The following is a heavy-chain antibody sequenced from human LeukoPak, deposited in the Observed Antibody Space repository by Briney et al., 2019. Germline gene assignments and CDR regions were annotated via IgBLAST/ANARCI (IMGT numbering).Heavy chain of an antibody. CDR3: ARSGYNWNDVVAFDI. CDR1: GGSISSGDYY. V-gene: IGHV4-30-4*08. CDR2: IYYSGST. J-gene: IGHJ3*02. D-gene: IGHD1-1*01. Sequence: SETLSLTCTVSGGSISSGDYYWSWIRQPPGKGLEWIGYIYYSGSTYYNPSLKSRVTISVDTSKNQFSLKLSSVTAADTAVYYCARSGYNWNDVVAFDIWGQGTMVTVSS.